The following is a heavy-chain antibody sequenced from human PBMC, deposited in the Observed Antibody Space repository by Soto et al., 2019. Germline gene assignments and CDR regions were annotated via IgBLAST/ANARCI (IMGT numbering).Heavy chain of an antibody. CDR2: INHSGST. J-gene: IGHJ4*02. Sequence: QVQLQQWGAGLLKPSETLSLTCAVYGGSFSGYYWSWIRQPPGKGLEWIGEINHSGSTNYNPSLKSQVTISVDTSKTQFSRKLSSVTAADTAVDYCARGEAGDYWGQGTLVTVSS. V-gene: IGHV4-34*01. CDR3: ARGEAGDY. CDR1: GGSFSGYY. D-gene: IGHD6-19*01.